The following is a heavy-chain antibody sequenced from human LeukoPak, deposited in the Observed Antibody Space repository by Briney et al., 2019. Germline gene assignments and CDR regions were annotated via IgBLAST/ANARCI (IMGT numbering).Heavy chain of an antibody. Sequence: ASVKVSCKASGYTFTGYYMHWVRQAPGQGLEWMGWINPNSGNTHYTQKFQDRVTMTRDTSISTAYLELSSLESDDTAIYYCARVTVTTLFDHWGPGTLVTVSS. D-gene: IGHD4-17*01. J-gene: IGHJ4*02. CDR3: ARVTVTTLFDH. V-gene: IGHV1-2*02. CDR1: GYTFTGYY. CDR2: INPNSGNT.